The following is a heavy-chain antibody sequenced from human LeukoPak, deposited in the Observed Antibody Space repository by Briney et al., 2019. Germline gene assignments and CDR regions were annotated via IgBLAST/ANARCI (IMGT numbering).Heavy chain of an antibody. J-gene: IGHJ6*02. CDR2: ISYSGST. Sequence: PSETLSLTCTVSGGSSSSYSWSWIRQPPGKGLEWIGYISYSGSTDYNPSLKSRVTISVHTSKNQFSLTLNSVTAADTAVYYCARDRCSGGSCYGMDVWGQGTTVTVSS. CDR3: ARDRCSGGSCYGMDV. CDR1: GGSSSSYS. V-gene: IGHV4-59*01. D-gene: IGHD2-15*01.